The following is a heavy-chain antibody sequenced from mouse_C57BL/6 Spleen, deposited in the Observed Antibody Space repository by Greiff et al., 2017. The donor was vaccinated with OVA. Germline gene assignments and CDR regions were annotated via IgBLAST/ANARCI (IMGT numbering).Heavy chain of an antibody. CDR3: ARSHYYYGSSYYFDY. CDR1: GYTFTDYY. D-gene: IGHD1-1*01. V-gene: IGHV1-19*01. Sequence: VQLKESGPVLVKPGASVKMSCKASGYTFTDYYMNWVKQSHGKSLEWIGVINPYNGGTSYNQKFKGKATLTVDKSSSTAYMELNSLTSEDSAVYYCARSHYYYGSSYYFDYWGQGTTLTVSS. J-gene: IGHJ2*01. CDR2: INPYNGGT.